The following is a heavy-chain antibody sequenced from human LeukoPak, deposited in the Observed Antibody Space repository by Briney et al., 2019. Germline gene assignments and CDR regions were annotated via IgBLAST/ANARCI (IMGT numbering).Heavy chain of an antibody. CDR1: GFPFSSYG. CDR2: ISYDGSNK. D-gene: IGHD5-24*01. CDR3: AKDRDGYLGVFDY. V-gene: IGHV3-30*18. J-gene: IGHJ4*02. Sequence: PGGSLRLSCAASGFPFSSYGMHWVRQAPGKGLEWVAVISYDGSNKYYADSVRGRFTISRDNSKNTLYLQMNSLRAEDTAVYYCAKDRDGYLGVFDYWGQGTLVTVSS.